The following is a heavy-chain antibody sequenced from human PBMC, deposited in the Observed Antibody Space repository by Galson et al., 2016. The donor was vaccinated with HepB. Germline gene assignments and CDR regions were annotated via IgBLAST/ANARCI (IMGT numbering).Heavy chain of an antibody. V-gene: IGHV4-39*01. CDR2: IYYSGTT. D-gene: IGHD2-2*02. CDR1: GGSISSRSYY. Sequence: SETLSLTCTVSGGSISSRSYYWGWIRQPPGKGLEWTGTIYYSGTTYYNPSLKSRVTISVDTTKNQFSLKLSSVTAADTAVYYCAIYCSTTSCNKGYYYGMDVWGQGTTVTVSS. CDR3: AIYCSTTSCNKGYYYGMDV. J-gene: IGHJ6*02.